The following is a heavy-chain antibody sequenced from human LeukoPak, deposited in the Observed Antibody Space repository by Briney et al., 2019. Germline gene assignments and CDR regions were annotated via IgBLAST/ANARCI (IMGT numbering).Heavy chain of an antibody. CDR3: SSLGLAVAPNWLDP. D-gene: IGHD6-19*01. J-gene: IGHJ5*02. V-gene: IGHV3-33*01. CDR1: GFTFSSYG. Sequence: PGRSLRLYCAASGFTFSSYGMHWVRQAPGKGLEWVAVIWYDGSNKYYADSVKGRFTISRDNSKNTLYLQMNSLRAEDTAVYYCSSLGLAVAPNWLDPWGQGTLVTVSS. CDR2: IWYDGSNK.